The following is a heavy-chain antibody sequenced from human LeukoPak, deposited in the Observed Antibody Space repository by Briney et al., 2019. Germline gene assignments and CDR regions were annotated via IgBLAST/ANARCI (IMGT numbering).Heavy chain of an antibody. Sequence: SETLSLTCTVSGGSISSYYWTWIRQPAGKGLEWIGRVYISGSTNYNPSLKSRVTISVDTSKNHFSLKLTSVTAADTAVYYCARGLEWGDGFDIWGQGTMVTVSP. V-gene: IGHV4-4*07. D-gene: IGHD1-1*01. J-gene: IGHJ3*02. CDR1: GGSISSYY. CDR3: ARGLEWGDGFDI. CDR2: VYISGST.